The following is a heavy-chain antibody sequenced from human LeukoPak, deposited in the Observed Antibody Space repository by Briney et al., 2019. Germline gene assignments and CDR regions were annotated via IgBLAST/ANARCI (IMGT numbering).Heavy chain of an antibody. V-gene: IGHV1-8*01. CDR1: GYTFTSYD. D-gene: IGHD3-10*01. J-gene: IGHJ4*02. CDR2: MNPNSGNT. CDR3: ARGIRKRGSGSSISEYYFDY. Sequence: ASVKVSCKASGYTFTSYDINWVRQATGQGLEWMGWMNPNSGNTGYAQKFQGRVTMTRNTSISTAYMELSSLRSEDTAVYYCARGIRKRGSGSSISEYYFDYWGQGTLVTVPS.